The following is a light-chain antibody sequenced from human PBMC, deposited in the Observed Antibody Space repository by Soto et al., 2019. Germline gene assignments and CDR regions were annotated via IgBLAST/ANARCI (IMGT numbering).Light chain of an antibody. J-gene: IGKJ2*01. CDR3: QQTYSERVYT. CDR1: QSIFNY. CDR2: AVS. V-gene: IGKV1-39*01. Sequence: DIQMTQSPSSLSASVGDRVTITCRSSQSIFNYLNWYQQKPGKAPEVLIYAVSSLQIGVPSRFAGSGSGTDVTLTITDLRPEDSATYYCQQTYSERVYTVGRGTKLEIK.